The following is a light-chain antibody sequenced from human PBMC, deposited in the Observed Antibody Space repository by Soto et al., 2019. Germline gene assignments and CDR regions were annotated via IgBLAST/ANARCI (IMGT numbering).Light chain of an antibody. Sequence: DIVMTQSPDSLAVSLGERATINCKSSQSVLSSSNNKNNLAWYQQKPGQAPRLLIYDTSSRATGIPDRFSGSGSGTDFTLTISRLEPEDFAVFFCQQYGTSEIIFGQGTRLEIK. V-gene: IGKV4-1*01. CDR3: QQYGTSEII. J-gene: IGKJ5*01. CDR2: DTS. CDR1: QSVLSSSNNKNN.